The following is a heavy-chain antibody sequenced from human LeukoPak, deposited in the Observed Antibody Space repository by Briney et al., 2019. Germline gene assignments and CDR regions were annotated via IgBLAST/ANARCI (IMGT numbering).Heavy chain of an antibody. V-gene: IGHV3-74*01. D-gene: IGHD3-10*01. CDR2: INTAGSST. CDR3: TREGTNDAFDI. Sequence: GGSLRLSCAASGFTFSSYWMHWVRQAPGKGLVWVSRINTAGSSTDYADSVKGRFTISRDNAKNTLCLQMNSLRAEDTAVYYCTREGTNDAFDIWGQGTVVIVSS. J-gene: IGHJ3*02. CDR1: GFTFSSYW.